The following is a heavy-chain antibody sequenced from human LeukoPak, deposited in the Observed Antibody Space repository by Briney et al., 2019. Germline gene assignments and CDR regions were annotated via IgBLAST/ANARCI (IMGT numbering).Heavy chain of an antibody. V-gene: IGHV4-39*01. CDR1: GGSISSSSYY. CDR2: IYYSGST. D-gene: IGHD6-19*01. CDR3: ARTGIAVAGNMYYFDY. J-gene: IGHJ4*02. Sequence: SETLSLTCTVSGGSISSSSYYWGWIRQPPGKGLERIGSIYYSGSTYYNPSLKSRVTISVDTSKNQFSLKLSSVTAADTAVYYCARTGIAVAGNMYYFDYWGQGTLVTVSS.